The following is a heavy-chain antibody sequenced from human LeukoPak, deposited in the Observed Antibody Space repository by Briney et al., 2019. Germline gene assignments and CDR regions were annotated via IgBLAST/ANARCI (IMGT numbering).Heavy chain of an antibody. D-gene: IGHD3-3*01. V-gene: IGHV3-53*01. CDR2: IYGDGRT. Sequence: PGGSLRHSCVVSGFSASNNYIIWVRQAPGNGLERVSVIYGDGRTSHSASVRGRFTISRDNSKNIVSLQMNNLRAEDTAVYYCARGRGLGVVSPYFDYWGQGTLVTVSS. CDR1: GFSASNNY. J-gene: IGHJ4*02. CDR3: ARGRGLGVVSPYFDY.